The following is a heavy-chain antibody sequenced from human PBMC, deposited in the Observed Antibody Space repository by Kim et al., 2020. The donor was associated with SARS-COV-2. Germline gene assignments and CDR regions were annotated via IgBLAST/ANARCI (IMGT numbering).Heavy chain of an antibody. D-gene: IGHD1-26*01. V-gene: IGHV4-61*02. J-gene: IGHJ4*02. Sequence: SETLSLTCTVSGGSISSGSYYWSWIRQPAGKGLEWIGRIYTSGSTNYNPSLKSRVTISVDTSKNQFSLKLSSVTAADTAVYYCARALIEGELLYFDYCGQGTLVTVSS. CDR3: ARALIEGELLYFDY. CDR2: IYTSGST. CDR1: GGSISSGSYY.